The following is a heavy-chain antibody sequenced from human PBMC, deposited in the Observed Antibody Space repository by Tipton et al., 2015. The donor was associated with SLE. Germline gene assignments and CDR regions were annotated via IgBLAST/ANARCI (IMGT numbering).Heavy chain of an antibody. CDR1: AFTFSDYY. Sequence: TLSLTCAASAFTFSDYYMGWIRQAPGKGLEWLSYISSSGGTIYYADSVKGRFTISRDNAKNSLYLQMNSLRAEDTAVYYCARGHRVFGMDVWGQGTTVTVSS. D-gene: IGHD3-10*01. CDR3: ARGHRVFGMDV. V-gene: IGHV3-11*04. CDR2: ISSSGGTI. J-gene: IGHJ6*02.